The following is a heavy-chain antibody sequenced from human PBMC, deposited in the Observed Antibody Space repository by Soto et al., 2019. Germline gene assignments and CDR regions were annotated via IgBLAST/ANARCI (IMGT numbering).Heavy chain of an antibody. CDR1: GYTFTGYY. D-gene: IGHD2-15*01. J-gene: IGHJ5*02. V-gene: IGHV1-2*02. CDR2: INPNSGGT. CDR3: ARGRRYCSGGSCLISWFDP. Sequence: RASVKVSCKASGYTFTGYYMHWVRQAPGQGLEWMGWINPNSGGTNYAQKFQGRVTMTRDTSISTAYMELSRLRSDDTAVYYCARGRRYCSGGSCLISWFDPWGQGTLVTVSS.